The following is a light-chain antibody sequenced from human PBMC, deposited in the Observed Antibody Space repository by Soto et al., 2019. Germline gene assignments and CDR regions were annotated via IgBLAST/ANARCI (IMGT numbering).Light chain of an antibody. CDR1: QSVRNNY. V-gene: IGKV3-20*01. Sequence: EIVLTQSPGTLSLSPGERATLSCRASQSVRNNYLAWYQQKPGQAPRLLISNSSTRPTGIPDRFSGSGSGTDFTLTISRLEPEDFALYFCQQYRDLPQTFGQGTRVEIK. CDR2: NSS. CDR3: QQYRDLPQT. J-gene: IGKJ1*01.